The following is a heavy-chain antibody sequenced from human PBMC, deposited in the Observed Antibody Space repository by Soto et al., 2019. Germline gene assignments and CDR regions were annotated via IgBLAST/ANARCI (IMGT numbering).Heavy chain of an antibody. CDR1: GFTFSSYA. V-gene: IGHV3-23*01. D-gene: IGHD3-10*01. Sequence: EVQLLESGGGLVQSGGSLRLPCAASGFTFSSYAMGWIRQPPGKGLGWVSGISGSGGSTYYADSVKGRFTISRDNSKNTLYLQMNGLRAEDTAVYFCAKAYGSGSPKQFDSWGQGTLVTVSS. J-gene: IGHJ4*02. CDR2: ISGSGGST. CDR3: AKAYGSGSPKQFDS.